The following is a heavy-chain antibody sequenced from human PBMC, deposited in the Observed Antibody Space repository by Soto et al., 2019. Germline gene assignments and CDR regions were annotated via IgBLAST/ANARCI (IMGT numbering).Heavy chain of an antibody. Sequence: GGSLRLSCAASGFTFDDYAMYWVRQVPGKGLEWVAVISYDGSNKYYADSVKGRFTISRDNSKNTLYLQMNSLRAEDTAVYYCARQRGGGYYYLGAFDIWGQGTMVTVSS. J-gene: IGHJ3*02. CDR1: GFTFDDYA. CDR3: ARQRGGGYYYLGAFDI. V-gene: IGHV3-30-3*01. CDR2: ISYDGSNK. D-gene: IGHD3-22*01.